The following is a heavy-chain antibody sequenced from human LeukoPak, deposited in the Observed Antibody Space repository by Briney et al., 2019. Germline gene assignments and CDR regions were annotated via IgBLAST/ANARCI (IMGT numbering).Heavy chain of an antibody. CDR3: ARFVGACSGGSCYSDY. J-gene: IGHJ4*02. CDR2: IYPGDSDT. CDR1: GYTFTSYW. D-gene: IGHD2-15*01. V-gene: IGHV5-51*01. Sequence: GESLKISCKGSGYTFTSYWIGWVRQMPGKGLEWMGIIYPGDSDTRYSPSFQGQVTISADKSISTAYLQWNSLKASDTAMYYCARFVGACSGGSCYSDYWGQGTLVTVSS.